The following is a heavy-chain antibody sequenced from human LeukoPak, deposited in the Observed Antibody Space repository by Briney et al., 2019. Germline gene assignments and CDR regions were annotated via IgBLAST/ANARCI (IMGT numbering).Heavy chain of an antibody. CDR2: IYTSGST. Sequence: SQTLSLTCTVSGDSISSDSYYWTWIRQPAGKGLEWIGRIYTSGSTNYNPSLKSRATISLDTSRNQFSLRLSSVTAAVTAVYYCARSRYCTTTTCYVGYIDVGGKGTTVTVSS. J-gene: IGHJ6*03. V-gene: IGHV4-61*02. CDR1: GDSISSDSYY. CDR3: ARSRYCTTTTCYVGYIDV. D-gene: IGHD2-2*01.